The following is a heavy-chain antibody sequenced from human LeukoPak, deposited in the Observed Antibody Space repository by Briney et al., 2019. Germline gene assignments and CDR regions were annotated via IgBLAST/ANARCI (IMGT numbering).Heavy chain of an antibody. D-gene: IGHD5-18*01. CDR2: IYSGGST. CDR1: GFTVSSNY. CDR3: AKTDTAMFFDY. V-gene: IGHV3-53*01. J-gene: IGHJ4*02. Sequence: PGGSLRLSCAASGFTVSSNYMSWVRQAPGKGLEWVSVIYSGGSTYYADSVKGRFTISGDNSKNTLYLQMNSLRAEDTAVYYCAKTDTAMFFDYWGQGTLVTVSS.